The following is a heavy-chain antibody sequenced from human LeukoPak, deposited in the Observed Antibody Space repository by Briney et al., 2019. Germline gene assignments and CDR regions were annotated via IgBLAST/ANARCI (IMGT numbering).Heavy chain of an antibody. CDR1: GYTFTSYG. J-gene: IGHJ5*02. Sequence: ASVKVSCKASGYTFTSYGISWVRQAPGQGLEWMGWISAYNGNTNYVQKLQGRVTMTTDTSTSTAYMELRSLRSDDTAVYYCARDGLGTQLDWFDPWGQRTLSPSPQ. D-gene: IGHD6-13*01. V-gene: IGHV1-18*01. CDR2: ISAYNGNT. CDR3: ARDGLGTQLDWFDP.